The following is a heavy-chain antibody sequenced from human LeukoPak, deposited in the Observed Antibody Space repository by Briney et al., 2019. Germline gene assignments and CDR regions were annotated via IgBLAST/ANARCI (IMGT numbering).Heavy chain of an antibody. CDR1: GRTFSSYA. D-gene: IGHD2-2*01. CDR3: AREDYCSSTSCYGSWFDP. V-gene: IGHV1-69*05. Sequence: SSVKVSCKASGRTFSSYAISWVRQAPGQGLGWMGGIIPIFGTANYAQKFQGRVTITTDESTSTAYMELSSLRSEDTAVYYCAREDYCSSTSCYGSWFDPWGQGTLVTVSS. J-gene: IGHJ5*02. CDR2: IIPIFGTA.